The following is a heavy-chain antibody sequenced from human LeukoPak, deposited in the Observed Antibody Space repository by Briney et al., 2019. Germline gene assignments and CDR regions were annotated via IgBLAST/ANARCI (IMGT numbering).Heavy chain of an antibody. Sequence: ASVKVSCKASGGTFSSYAISWVRQAPGQGLEWMGRIIPIFGTANYAQKFQGRVTITTDESTSTAYMELSSLRSEDTAVYYCARPRVSHLVGGFDIWGQGTMVTVSS. J-gene: IGHJ3*02. CDR1: GGTFSSYA. CDR2: IIPIFGTA. D-gene: IGHD4-23*01. V-gene: IGHV1-69*05. CDR3: ARPRVSHLVGGFDI.